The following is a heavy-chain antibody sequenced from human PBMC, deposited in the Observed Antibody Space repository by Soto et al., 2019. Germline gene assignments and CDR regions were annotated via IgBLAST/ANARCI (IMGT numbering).Heavy chain of an antibody. V-gene: IGHV4-4*07. D-gene: IGHD2-15*01. J-gene: IGHJ4*02. CDR2: IYTGGST. CDR3: ATAHVGPPGGGSWTMPFXX. CDR1: GGSVSNYY. Sequence: PSETLSLTCSVSGGSVSNYYWSWFRQPAGKGLEWIGRIYTGGSTNYNPSLKSRVTLSVDTSKNQLSLRLTSVTAADTAVYYCATAHVGPPGGGSWTMPFXXWGQGTLVTVSS.